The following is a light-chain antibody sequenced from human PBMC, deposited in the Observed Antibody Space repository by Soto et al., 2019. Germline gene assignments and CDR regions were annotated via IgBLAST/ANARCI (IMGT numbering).Light chain of an antibody. CDR2: AAS. Sequence: DIQVTHSPSSLSASVGDRVTITCLASQIISSYLNWYQQKPGKAPKLLIYAASSLQSGVPSRFSGSGSGTDFTLTISSLQPEDFATYYCQQSYSTPRTFGQGTRLEIK. CDR1: QIISSY. V-gene: IGKV1-39*01. CDR3: QQSYSTPRT. J-gene: IGKJ5*01.